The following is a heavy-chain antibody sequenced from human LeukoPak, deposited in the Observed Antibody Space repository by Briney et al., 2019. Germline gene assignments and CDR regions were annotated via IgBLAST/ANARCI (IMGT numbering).Heavy chain of an antibody. D-gene: IGHD5-18*01. J-gene: IGHJ4*02. CDR2: INPNSGGT. V-gene: IGHV1-2*02. CDR1: GYTFIGYY. Sequence: ASVKVSCKASGYTFIGYYMHWVRQAPGQGLEWMGWINPNSGGTNYAQKFQGRVTMTRDTSISTAYMELSRLRSDDTAVYYCARGGALDTAMNFDYWGQGTLVTVSS. CDR3: ARGGALDTAMNFDY.